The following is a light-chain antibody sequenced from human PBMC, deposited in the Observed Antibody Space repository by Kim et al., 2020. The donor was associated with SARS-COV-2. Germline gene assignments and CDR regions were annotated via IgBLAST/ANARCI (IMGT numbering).Light chain of an antibody. CDR2: ANS. J-gene: IGLJ1*01. CDR1: SANIGAGYD. Sequence: RVTISCTGSSANIGAGYDVHWYQQLPGTAPKLLISANSDRPSGVPDRFSGSKSGTSASLAITGLQAEDEADYYCQSYDSSLSGYVFGTGTKVTVL. V-gene: IGLV1-40*01. CDR3: QSYDSSLSGYV.